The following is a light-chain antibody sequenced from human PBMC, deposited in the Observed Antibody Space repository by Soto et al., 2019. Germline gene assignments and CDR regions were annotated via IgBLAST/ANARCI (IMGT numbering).Light chain of an antibody. CDR3: SSYTSSSTLV. J-gene: IGLJ3*02. CDR2: EVS. CDR1: SGDVGGYNY. V-gene: IGLV2-14*01. Sequence: QSALTQPASVSGSPGQSITISCTGTSGDVGGYNYVSWYQHHPGKAPKLLISEVSNRPSGVSTRFSGSKSGNTASLTISGLQAEDEADYYCSSYTSSSTLVFGGGTKLTVL.